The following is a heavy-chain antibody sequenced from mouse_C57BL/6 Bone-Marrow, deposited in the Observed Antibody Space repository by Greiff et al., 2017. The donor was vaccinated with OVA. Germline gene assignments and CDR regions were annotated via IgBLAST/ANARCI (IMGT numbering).Heavy chain of an antibody. D-gene: IGHD2-5*01. CDR2: SRNKANDYTT. Sequence: EVKLVESGGGLVQSGRSLRLSCATSGFTFSDFYMEWVRQAPGKGLEWIAASRNKANDYTTEYSASVKGRFIVSRDTSQSILYLQMNALRAEDTAIYCCARDDSNWYCDVWGTGTTVTVSS. CDR3: ARDDSNWYCDV. CDR1: GFTFSDFY. V-gene: IGHV7-1*01. J-gene: IGHJ1*03.